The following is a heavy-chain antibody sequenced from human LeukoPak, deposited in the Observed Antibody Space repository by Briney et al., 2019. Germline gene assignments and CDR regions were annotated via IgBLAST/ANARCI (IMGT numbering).Heavy chain of an antibody. CDR2: INPNSGGT. CDR3: ARDLYADYYYYMDV. J-gene: IGHJ6*03. CDR1: GYTFTGYY. V-gene: IGHV1-2*02. D-gene: IGHD5/OR15-5a*01. Sequence: GASVKVSCKASGYTFTGYYMHWVRQAPGQGLEWMGWINPNSGGTNYAQKFQGRVTMTRDTSISTAYMELSRLRSDDTAVYYCARDLYADYYYYMDVWGKGTTVTVSS.